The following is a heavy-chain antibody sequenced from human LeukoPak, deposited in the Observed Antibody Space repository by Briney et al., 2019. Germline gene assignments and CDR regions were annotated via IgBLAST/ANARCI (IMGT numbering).Heavy chain of an antibody. CDR2: ISSSSSYI. J-gene: IGHJ6*03. Sequence: PGGSLRLSCTVSGFTVSSNSMSWVRQAPGKGLEWVSSISSSSSYIYYADSVKGRFTISRDNAKNSLYLQMNSLRAEDTAVYYCARVRYFYYSYYYYYMDVWGKGTTVTISS. D-gene: IGHD3-9*01. CDR1: GFTVSSNS. V-gene: IGHV3-21*04. CDR3: ARVRYFYYSYYYYYMDV.